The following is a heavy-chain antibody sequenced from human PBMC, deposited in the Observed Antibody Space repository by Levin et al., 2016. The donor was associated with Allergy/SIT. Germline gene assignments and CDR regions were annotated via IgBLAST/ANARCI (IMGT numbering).Heavy chain of an antibody. CDR3: ARSPWVDGFSGLDY. CDR1: GYNFATYW. D-gene: IGHD3-3*01. V-gene: IGHV5-51*01. CDR2: IYPGDSDT. Sequence: GESLKISCKGSGYNFATYWIGWVRQMPGKGLEWMGIIYPGDSDTRYSPSFQGQVTISADKSISTAYLQWSSLKASDTAMYYCARSPWVDGFSGLDYWGQGTLVTVSS. J-gene: IGHJ4*02.